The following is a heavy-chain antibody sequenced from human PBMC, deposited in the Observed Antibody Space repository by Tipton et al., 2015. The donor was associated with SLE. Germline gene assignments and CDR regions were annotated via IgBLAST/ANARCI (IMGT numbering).Heavy chain of an antibody. D-gene: IGHD3-10*01. CDR1: GFTFTSYE. CDR3: ARVGGRSRTSYYYPVGV. J-gene: IGHJ6*02. V-gene: IGHV3-48*03. Sequence: SLRLSCTSSGFTFTSYEMNWVRQAPGKGLEWVSFISSSGSTIYYADSVKGRFSISRDNAKNSLYLQMNSLRAEDSAVYYCARVGGRSRTSYYYPVGVWGQGTTVTVSS. CDR2: ISSSGSTI.